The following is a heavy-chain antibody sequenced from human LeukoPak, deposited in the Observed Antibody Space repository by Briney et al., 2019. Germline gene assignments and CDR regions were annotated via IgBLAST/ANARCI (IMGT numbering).Heavy chain of an antibody. V-gene: IGHV4-59*01. CDR2: MDNSGST. CDR3: ATWVTVVYAFDI. CDR1: GASISSYY. Sequence: SETLSRTCTVSGASISSYYWNWLRQPPGKGLERIGYMDNSGSTNYNPSLKSRVTISADTSKNQFSLRLSSVTAADTAVYYCATWVTVVYAFDIWGQGTMVTVSS. J-gene: IGHJ3*02. D-gene: IGHD4-23*01.